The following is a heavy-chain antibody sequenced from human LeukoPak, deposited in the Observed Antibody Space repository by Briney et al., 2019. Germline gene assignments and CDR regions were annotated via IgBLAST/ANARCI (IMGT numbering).Heavy chain of an antibody. Sequence: GGSLRLSCAASGFTFSSYAMSWVRQAPGKGLEWVSAISGSGGSTYYADSVKGRFTISRDNSKNTLYLQMNSLRAEDTAVYYCAKDHCGGDCYSAFDYWGQGTLVTVSS. CDR2: ISGSGGST. J-gene: IGHJ4*02. CDR1: GFTFSSYA. D-gene: IGHD2-21*02. CDR3: AKDHCGGDCYSAFDY. V-gene: IGHV3-23*01.